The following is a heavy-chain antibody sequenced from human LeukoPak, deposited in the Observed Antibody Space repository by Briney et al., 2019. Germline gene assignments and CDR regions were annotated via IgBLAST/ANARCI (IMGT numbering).Heavy chain of an antibody. CDR3: AREGGFFRPLDY. D-gene: IGHD3-3*01. V-gene: IGHV4-4*02. Sequence: PSETLSLTCGVSGGSVTSTNWWTWVRQPPGKGLEWIGEVHLDGRTNYNPSLKSRLTISVDLSENHISLKLTSVTAADTAVYYCAREGGFFRPLDYSGQGTLVTVSS. CDR2: VHLDGRT. CDR1: GGSVTSTNW. J-gene: IGHJ4*02.